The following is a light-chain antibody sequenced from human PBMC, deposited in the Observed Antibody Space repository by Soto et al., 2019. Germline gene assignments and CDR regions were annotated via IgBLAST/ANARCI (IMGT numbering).Light chain of an antibody. CDR1: QDISTY. J-gene: IGKJ3*01. CDR2: DAS. V-gene: IGKV1-33*01. CDR3: QQYGESPFT. Sequence: DVQLTQSPSSLSASVGDRVTITCQASQDISTYLNWYQQRPGKAPKLLIYDASNLETGVPSRFRGSGSGTDFSITITSLQPADIATYYCQQYGESPFTFGPATKVDVK.